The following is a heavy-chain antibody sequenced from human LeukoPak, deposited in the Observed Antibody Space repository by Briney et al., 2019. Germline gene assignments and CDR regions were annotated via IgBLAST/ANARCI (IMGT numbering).Heavy chain of an antibody. V-gene: IGHV3-23*01. Sequence: GGSLKLSCAASGLTFSNYDMNWVRQAPGKGLEWVSVISGSGGSTYYADSVRGRFTISRDNAKNSLFLQMNSLRVEDTAIYYCARGRPYPRCWVQGTLLTVSS. CDR1: GLTFSNYD. CDR3: ARGRPYPRC. J-gene: IGHJ4*02. CDR2: ISGSGGST.